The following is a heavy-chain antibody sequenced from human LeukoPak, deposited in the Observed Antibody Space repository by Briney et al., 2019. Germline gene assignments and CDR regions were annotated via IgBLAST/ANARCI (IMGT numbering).Heavy chain of an antibody. D-gene: IGHD3-22*01. CDR3: ARGTHFYYDSSPDL. CDR2: INAGSDYI. Sequence: PGGSLRLSCAASGFMFTGYSMTWVRQAPGKGLEWISYINAGSDYIYYADSVEGRFTISRDNAKNSVSLQMNSLRAEDTAVYYCARGTHFYYDSSPDLWGQGTLVTVSS. V-gene: IGHV3-21*05. CDR1: GFMFTGYS. J-gene: IGHJ5*02.